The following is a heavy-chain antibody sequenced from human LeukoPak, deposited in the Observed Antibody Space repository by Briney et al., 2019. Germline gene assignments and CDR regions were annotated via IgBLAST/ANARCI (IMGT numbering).Heavy chain of an antibody. V-gene: IGHV3-11*04. CDR3: ATAVTRRRLEWNFDL. CDR1: GFRFSDYY. D-gene: IGHD4-17*01. J-gene: IGHJ2*01. CDR2: TSSPGTTI. Sequence: PGGALRLSCAASGFRFSDYYMSWIRQAPGKGLEWISYTSSPGTTIYYVDSVKGRFTISRDNAKNSLSLQMDSLRAEDTAVYYCATAVTRRRLEWNFDLWGRGTLVTVSS.